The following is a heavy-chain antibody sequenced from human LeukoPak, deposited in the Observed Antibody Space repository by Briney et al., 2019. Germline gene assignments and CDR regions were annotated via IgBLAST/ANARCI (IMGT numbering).Heavy chain of an antibody. V-gene: IGHV1-2*02. Sequence: ASVKVSCKASGYTFTGYYMHWVRQAPGQGLEWMGWMNRNSGGTNYAQKFQGRVTMTRDTSISTAYMELSRLRSADTAVYYCARGRYYYGSGSYYPYFDYWGQGTLVTVSS. CDR1: GYTFTGYY. CDR2: MNRNSGGT. D-gene: IGHD3-10*01. J-gene: IGHJ4*02. CDR3: ARGRYYYGSGSYYPYFDY.